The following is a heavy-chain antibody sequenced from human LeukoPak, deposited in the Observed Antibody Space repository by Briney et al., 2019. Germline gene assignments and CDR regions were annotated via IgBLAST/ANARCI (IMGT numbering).Heavy chain of an antibody. Sequence: PGGSLRLSCAASGFTFSSYAMSWVRQAPGKGLEWVSAISGAGSGTYYADFVKGRFSISRDNSKNTLYLQMNSLRAEDTAAYYCAKGTERYREVSSFDSWGQGTLVTVSS. J-gene: IGHJ4*02. D-gene: IGHD3-10*01. CDR2: ISGAGSGT. CDR3: AKGTERYREVSSFDS. V-gene: IGHV3-23*01. CDR1: GFTFSSYA.